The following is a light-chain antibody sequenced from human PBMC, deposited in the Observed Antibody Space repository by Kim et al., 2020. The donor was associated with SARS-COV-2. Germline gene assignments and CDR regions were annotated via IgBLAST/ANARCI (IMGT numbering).Light chain of an antibody. V-gene: IGLV1-40*01. J-gene: IGLJ3*02. CDR3: QSYDSSLSGWV. Sequence: QPVLTQPPSVSGAPGQRVTISCTGSSSNIGAGYDVNWYQQLPGTAPKLLIYGNSNRPAGVPDRFSGSKSGTSASLAITGVQAEDEADYYCQSYDSSLSGWVFGGGTQLTV. CDR2: GNS. CDR1: SSNIGAGYD.